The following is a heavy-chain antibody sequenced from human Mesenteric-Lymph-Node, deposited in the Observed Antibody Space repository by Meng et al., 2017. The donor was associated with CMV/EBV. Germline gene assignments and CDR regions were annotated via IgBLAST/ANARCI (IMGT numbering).Heavy chain of an antibody. Sequence: ASVKVSCKASGYTFSTYAVAWVRQAPGQGLEWMGWTSAYNGNTKYIEKVQGRVTMTTDTSTSTAYMELRSLTSDDTAVYYCARDAVGGSDHYYGMDVWGQGTTVTVSS. CDR3: ARDAVGGSDHYYGMDV. V-gene: IGHV1-18*01. J-gene: IGHJ6*02. D-gene: IGHD1-26*01. CDR1: GYTFSTYA. CDR2: TSAYNGNT.